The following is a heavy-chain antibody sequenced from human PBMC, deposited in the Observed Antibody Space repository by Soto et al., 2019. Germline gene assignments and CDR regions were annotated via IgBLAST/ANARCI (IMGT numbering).Heavy chain of an antibody. CDR1: GYTFTCYG. J-gene: IGHJ5*02. V-gene: IGHV1-18*04. Sequence: ASVKVSCKASGYTFTCYGISWVRQAPGQGLEWMGWISAYNGNTNYAQKLQGRVTMTTDTSTSTAYMELRSLRSDDTAVYYCARDCSGGSCYKGVYRFDPWGQGTLVTVSS. CDR2: ISAYNGNT. CDR3: ARDCSGGSCYKGVYRFDP. D-gene: IGHD2-15*01.